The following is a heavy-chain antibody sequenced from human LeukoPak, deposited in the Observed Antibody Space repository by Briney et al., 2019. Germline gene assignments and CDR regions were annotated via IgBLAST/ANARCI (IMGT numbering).Heavy chain of an antibody. CDR1: GFTFDDHG. CDR3: ARDTPRNTLGPDY. J-gene: IGHJ4*02. CDR2: ISGSGGST. V-gene: IGHV3-23*01. Sequence: GGSLRLSCAASGFTFDDHGMNWVRQAPGKGLEWVSGISGSGGSTYYADSVKGRFTIPRDNSKNTLYLQMNSLRAEDTAVYYCARDTPRNTLGPDYWGQGTLVTVSS.